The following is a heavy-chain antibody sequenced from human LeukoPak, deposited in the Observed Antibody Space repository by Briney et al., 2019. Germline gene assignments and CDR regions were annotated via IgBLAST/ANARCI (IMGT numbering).Heavy chain of an antibody. D-gene: IGHD2-8*02. CDR2: IIPIFGPT. J-gene: IGHJ6*02. CDR3: ARESWSPPYYYFGLDV. CDR1: GGTFSNDA. V-gene: IGHV1-69*13. Sequence: SVKVSCKASGGTFSNDAISWMRQAPGQGLEWMGGIIPIFGPTNYAQKFKGRVTITADESMSTTYMEVSSLRSEDTAVYYCARESWSPPYYYFGLDVWGQGTTVTVSS.